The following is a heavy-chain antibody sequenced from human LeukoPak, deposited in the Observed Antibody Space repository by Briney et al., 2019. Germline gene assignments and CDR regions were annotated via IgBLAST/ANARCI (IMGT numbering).Heavy chain of an antibody. CDR2: ITSSSSHI. V-gene: IGHV3-21*06. CDR3: ARDIGRSAFGPNLDY. J-gene: IGHJ4*02. Sequence: SGGSLRLSCAASGFTFSSYAMSWVRQAPGKGLEWVSAITSSSSHIFYADSVKGRFTISRDNAKNSLYLQMNSLRVEDTAMYYCARDIGRSAFGPNLDYWGQGTLVTVSS. CDR1: GFTFSSYA. D-gene: IGHD3-10*01.